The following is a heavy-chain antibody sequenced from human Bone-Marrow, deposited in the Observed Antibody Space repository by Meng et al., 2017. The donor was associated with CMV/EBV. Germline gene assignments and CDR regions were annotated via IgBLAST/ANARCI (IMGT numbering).Heavy chain of an antibody. J-gene: IGHJ6*02. V-gene: IGHV4-34*01. CDR3: ARSRPRHCSSTSGKRGGDV. CDR2: INHSGST. Sequence: SETLSLTCAVYGGSFSGYYWSWIRQPPGKGLEWIGEINHSGSTNYNPSLKSRVTISVDTSKNQFSLKLSSVTAADTAVYYCARSRPRHCSSTSGKRGGDVWGQGNTVTVSS. D-gene: IGHD2-2*01. CDR1: GGSFSGYY.